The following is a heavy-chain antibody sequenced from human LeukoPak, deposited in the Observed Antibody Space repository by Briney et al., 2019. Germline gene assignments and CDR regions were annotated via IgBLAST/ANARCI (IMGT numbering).Heavy chain of an antibody. CDR1: GGSISSSSYY. Sequence: SETLSLTCTVSGGSISSSSYYWGWIRQPPGNGLEWIGSIYYSGSTYYNPSLKSRVTISVDTSKNQFSLRLKSVTAADTAMYYCAKSGGYGLIDYWGQGTLVTVSS. V-gene: IGHV4-39*01. J-gene: IGHJ4*02. CDR3: AKSGGYGLIDY. CDR2: IYYSGST. D-gene: IGHD1-26*01.